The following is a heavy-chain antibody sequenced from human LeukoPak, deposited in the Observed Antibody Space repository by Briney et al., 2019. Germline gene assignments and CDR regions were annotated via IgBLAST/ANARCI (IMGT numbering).Heavy chain of an antibody. CDR3: ARIQLWLDY. CDR1: GDSIISHSDY. V-gene: IGHV4-39*07. J-gene: IGHJ4*02. D-gene: IGHD5-18*01. CDR2: IYYSGST. Sequence: SETLSLTCTVSGDSIISHSDYWGWIRQPPGKGLEWLGSIYYSGSTYYNPSLKSRVTISVDTSKNQFSLKLSSVTVADTAVYYCARIQLWLDYWGQGTLVTVSS.